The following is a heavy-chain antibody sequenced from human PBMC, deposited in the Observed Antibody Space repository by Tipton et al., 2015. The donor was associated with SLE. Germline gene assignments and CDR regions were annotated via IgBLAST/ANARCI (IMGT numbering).Heavy chain of an antibody. J-gene: IGHJ6*02. Sequence: TLSLTCTVPGGSVSDTIYYWVWIRQPPGKGLEWIGTIYYSGSTSYNPSLKSRVTISVDTSKNHFSLRLSSVTAADTALYFCARLRTGYKYYHGLDVWGQGTTVTVSS. V-gene: IGHV4-39*07. CDR1: GGSVSDTIYY. CDR2: IYYSGST. D-gene: IGHD3/OR15-3a*01. CDR3: ARLRTGYKYYHGLDV.